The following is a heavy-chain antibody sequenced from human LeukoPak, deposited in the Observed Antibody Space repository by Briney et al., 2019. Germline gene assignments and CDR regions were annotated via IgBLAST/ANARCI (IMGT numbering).Heavy chain of an antibody. CDR3: AKDPGYCSSTSCANGVY. Sequence: GGSLRLSCAASGFTFSSYAMSWVRQAPGKGLEWVSAISGSGGSTYYADSVKGRFTISRDNSKNTLYLQMNSLRAEDTAVYYCAKDPGYCSSTSCANGVYWGQGTLVTVSS. CDR1: GFTFSSYA. CDR2: ISGSGGST. J-gene: IGHJ4*02. V-gene: IGHV3-23*01. D-gene: IGHD2-2*01.